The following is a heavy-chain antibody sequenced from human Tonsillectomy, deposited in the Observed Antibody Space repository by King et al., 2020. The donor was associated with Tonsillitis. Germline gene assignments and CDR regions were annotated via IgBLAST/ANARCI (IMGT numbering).Heavy chain of an antibody. CDR3: ARGARPVPGSLYSYHGFDV. Sequence: VQLVQSGGGLVQPGGSLRLSCAASGFTFSAYWMSWVRQAQGKGLEWVANIKQDGSEKYYVDSVRGRFTISRDNAKNSLYLEMDSLRAEDTAVYFCARGARPVPGSLYSYHGFDVWGQGTTVTVSS. V-gene: IGHV3-7*03. D-gene: IGHD6-6*01. CDR1: GFTFSAYW. J-gene: IGHJ6*02. CDR2: IKQDGSEK.